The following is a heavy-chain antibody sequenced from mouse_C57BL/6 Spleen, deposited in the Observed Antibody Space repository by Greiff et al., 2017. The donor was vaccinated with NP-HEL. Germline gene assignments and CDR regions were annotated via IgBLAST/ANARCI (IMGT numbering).Heavy chain of an antibody. D-gene: IGHD4-1*01. CDR1: GYSITSGYY. CDR3: ARGTGTEDY. J-gene: IGHJ2*01. V-gene: IGHV3-6*01. Sequence: DVKLVESGPGLVKPSQSLSLTCSVTGYSITSGYYWNWIRQFPGNKLEWMGYISYDGSNNYNPSLKNRISITRDTSKNQFFLKLNSVTTEDTATYYCARGTGTEDYWGQGTTLTVSS. CDR2: ISYDGSN.